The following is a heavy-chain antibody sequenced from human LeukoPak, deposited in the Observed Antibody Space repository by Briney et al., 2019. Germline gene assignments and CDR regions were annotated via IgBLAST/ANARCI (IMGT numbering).Heavy chain of an antibody. CDR3: ASGRHCSGGSCHYLDAFDI. D-gene: IGHD2-15*01. V-gene: IGHV3-53*01. CDR1: GFTVSSNY. Sequence: PGGSLRLSCAASGFTVSSNYMSRVRQAPGKGLEWVSVIDTGGGTYYADSVKGRFTISRDNSKNTLYLQMNSLRAEDTAVYFCASGRHCSGGSCHYLDAFDIWGQGTMVTVSS. J-gene: IGHJ3*02. CDR2: IDTGGGT.